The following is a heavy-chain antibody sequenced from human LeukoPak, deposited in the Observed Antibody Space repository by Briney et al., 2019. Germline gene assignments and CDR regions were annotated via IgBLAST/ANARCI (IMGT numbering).Heavy chain of an antibody. V-gene: IGHV4-61*08. J-gene: IGHJ4*02. CDR1: GGSIRSAGYY. CDR3: ARRLAVTGIYCFDH. D-gene: IGHD6-19*01. Sequence: SETLSLTCSVSGGSIRSAGYYWNWIRQHPGKGLEWIGYVYYSGATNYNPSLKSRVTISLDTSKNQFSLRLTSVTAADTAVYYCARRLAVTGIYCFDHWGQGTPVTVSS. CDR2: VYYSGAT.